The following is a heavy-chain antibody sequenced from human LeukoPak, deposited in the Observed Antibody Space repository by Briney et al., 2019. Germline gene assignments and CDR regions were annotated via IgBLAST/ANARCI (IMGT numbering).Heavy chain of an antibody. D-gene: IGHD1-20*01. V-gene: IGHV3-23*01. CDR1: GFTFSSYA. CDR3: AKHITGYYYGMDV. Sequence: PGGSLRLSCAASGFTFSSYAMSWVRQAPGKGLEWVSSISGSGGSTYYADSVKGRFTISRDNSKNTLYLQMNSLRAEDTAVYYCAKHITGYYYGMDVWGQGTTVTVSS. CDR2: ISGSGGST. J-gene: IGHJ6*02.